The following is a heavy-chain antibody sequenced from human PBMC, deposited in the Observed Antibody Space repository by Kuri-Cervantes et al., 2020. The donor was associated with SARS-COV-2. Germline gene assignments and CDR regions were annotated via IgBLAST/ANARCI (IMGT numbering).Heavy chain of an antibody. D-gene: IGHD4-17*01. J-gene: IGHJ4*02. CDR1: GFTLRSYS. CDR3: ARGVGYGDYTFDY. CDR2: ISSSSSYI. V-gene: IGHV3-21*01. Sequence: GESLKISCAASGFTLRSYSMNWVRQAPGKGLEWVSSISSSSSYIYYADSVKGRFTISRDNAKNSLYLQMSSLKAEDTAVYYCARGVGYGDYTFDYWGQGTLVTVSS.